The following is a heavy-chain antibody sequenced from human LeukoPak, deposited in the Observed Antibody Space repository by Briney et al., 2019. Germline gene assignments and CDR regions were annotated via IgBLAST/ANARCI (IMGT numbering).Heavy chain of an antibody. CDR1: GGTFSSYA. Sequence: SVKVPCKASGGTFSSYAISWVRQAPGQGLEWMGGIIPIFGTANYAQKFQGRVTITADESTSTAYMELSSLRSEDTAVYYCAREGGEGNWFDPWGQGTLVTVSS. D-gene: IGHD4-17*01. J-gene: IGHJ5*02. CDR3: AREGGEGNWFDP. V-gene: IGHV1-69*13. CDR2: IIPIFGTA.